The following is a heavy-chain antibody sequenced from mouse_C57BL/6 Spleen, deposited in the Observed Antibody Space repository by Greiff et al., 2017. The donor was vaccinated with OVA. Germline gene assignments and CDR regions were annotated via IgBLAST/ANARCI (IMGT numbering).Heavy chain of an antibody. Sequence: EVQLQESGPGLVKPSQSLSLTCSVTGYSITSGYYWNWIRQFPGNNLEWMGYISYDGSNNYNPSLKNRISITRDTSKNQFFLKLNSVTTEDTATYYCAKYYSSSYHYYAMDYWGQGTSVTVSS. CDR3: AKYYSSSYHYYAMDY. D-gene: IGHD1-1*01. CDR1: GYSITSGYY. CDR2: ISYDGSN. J-gene: IGHJ4*01. V-gene: IGHV3-6*01.